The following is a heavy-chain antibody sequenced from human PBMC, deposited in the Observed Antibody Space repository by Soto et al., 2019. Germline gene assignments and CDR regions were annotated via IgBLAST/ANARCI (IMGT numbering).Heavy chain of an antibody. CDR2: ISSNGGST. D-gene: IGHD2-15*01. V-gene: IGHV3-64*01. CDR1: GFTFSSYA. CDR3: ARVSGGAYHYYYYMDV. Sequence: GGSLRLSCAASGFTFSSYAMQWVRQAPGKGLEYVSIISSNGGSTYYANSVKGRFTISRDNSKDTLYLQMASLIAEDMAVYYCARVSGGAYHYYYYMDVWGKGTTVTVSS. J-gene: IGHJ6*03.